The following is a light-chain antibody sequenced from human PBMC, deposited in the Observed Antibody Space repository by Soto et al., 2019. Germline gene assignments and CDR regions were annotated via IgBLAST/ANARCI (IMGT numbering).Light chain of an antibody. Sequence: EIVLTQSPGALSLSPGEGATLSCRASQSLSSSYVAWYQQKVGQPPRLLIYGASNRATGIPDRFSGSWSGTEFTLTISRLEPEDFAVYYCHQRSNWPLTFGGGTKLEIK. CDR2: GAS. V-gene: IGKV3D-20*02. CDR3: HQRSNWPLT. CDR1: QSLSSSY. J-gene: IGKJ4*01.